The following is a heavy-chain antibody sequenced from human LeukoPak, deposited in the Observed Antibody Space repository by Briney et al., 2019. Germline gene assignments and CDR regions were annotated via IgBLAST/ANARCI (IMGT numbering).Heavy chain of an antibody. CDR2: ISYDGSNK. J-gene: IGHJ4*02. D-gene: IGHD6-6*01. V-gene: IGHV3-30*03. CDR1: GFTFSSYG. CDR3: ARDAR. Sequence: GGSLRLSCAASGFTFSSYGMLWVRQAPGKGLEWVAVISYDGSNKYYADSVKGRFTISRDNSKNTLYLQMNSLRAEDTAVYYCARDARWGQGTLVTVSS.